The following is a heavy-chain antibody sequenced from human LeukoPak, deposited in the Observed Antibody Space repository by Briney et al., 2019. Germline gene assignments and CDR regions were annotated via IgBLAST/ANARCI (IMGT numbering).Heavy chain of an antibody. V-gene: IGHV4-39*01. CDR1: GGSISSSSYF. D-gene: IGHD1-1*01. J-gene: IGHJ4*02. CDR2: IYYSGST. CDR3: ARLWKNGPQTFDY. Sequence: SETLSLTCTVSGGSISSSSYFWGWIRQPPEKGLEWIGSIYYSGSTYYNPSLKSRVTISVDTSKNQFSLRRSSVTAADTAVYYCARLWKNGPQTFDYWGQETLVTVSS.